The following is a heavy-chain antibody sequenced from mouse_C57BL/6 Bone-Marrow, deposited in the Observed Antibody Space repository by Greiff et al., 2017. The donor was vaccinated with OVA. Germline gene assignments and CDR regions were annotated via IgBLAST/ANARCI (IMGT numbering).Heavy chain of an antibody. V-gene: IGHV1-15*01. CDR2: IDPETGGT. J-gene: IGHJ3*01. Sequence: QVQLQQSGAELVRPGASVTLSCKASGYTFTDYEMHWVKQTPVHGLEWIGAIDPETGGTAYNQKFKGKAILTADKSSSQAYMELRSLTSEDSAVDVCTRDGGSLFAYWGQGTLVTVSA. D-gene: IGHD2-3*01. CDR1: GYTFTDYE. CDR3: TRDGGSLFAY.